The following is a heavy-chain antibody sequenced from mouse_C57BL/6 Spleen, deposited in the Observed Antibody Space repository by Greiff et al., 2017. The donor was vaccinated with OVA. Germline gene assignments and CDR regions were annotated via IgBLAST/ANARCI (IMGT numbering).Heavy chain of an antibody. V-gene: IGHV1-55*01. D-gene: IGHD2-1*01. Sequence: QVQLQQPGAELVKPGASVTMSCKASGYTFTGYWITWVKQRPGQGLEWIGDIYPGSGSTNYNEKFKSKATLTVDTSSSTAYMQLSSLTSEDSAVYYCARLYYGNSFYARDYWGQGTSVTVSS. J-gene: IGHJ4*01. CDR2: IYPGSGST. CDR3: ARLYYGNSFYARDY. CDR1: GYTFTGYW.